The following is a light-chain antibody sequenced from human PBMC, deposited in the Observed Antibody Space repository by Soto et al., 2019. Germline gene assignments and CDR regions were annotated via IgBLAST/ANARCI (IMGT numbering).Light chain of an antibody. V-gene: IGLV2-23*01. CDR2: EGS. CDR1: SSDVGSYNL. J-gene: IGLJ2*01. CDR3: CSYAGSRQVV. Sequence: SVLTQPASLSGSPGQSITISCTGTSSDVGSYNLVSWYQQHPGKAPKLMIYEGSKRPSGVSNRFSGSKSGNTASLTISGLQAEDEADYYCCSYAGSRQVVFGGGTEVTVL.